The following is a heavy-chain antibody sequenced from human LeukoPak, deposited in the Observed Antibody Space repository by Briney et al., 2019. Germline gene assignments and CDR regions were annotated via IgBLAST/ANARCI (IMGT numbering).Heavy chain of an antibody. D-gene: IGHD5-24*01. CDR1: GFTFSSYS. CDR2: ISSTSTYI. J-gene: IGHJ4*02. V-gene: IGHV3-21*01. CDR3: ARVQRGEMATFDY. Sequence: PGGSLRLSCAASGFTFSSYSMNWVRQAPGKGLEWVSSISSTSTYIHYADSLKGRFTISRDNARNSLYLQINSLRVEDTAVYYCARVQRGEMATFDYWGQGTLVTVSS.